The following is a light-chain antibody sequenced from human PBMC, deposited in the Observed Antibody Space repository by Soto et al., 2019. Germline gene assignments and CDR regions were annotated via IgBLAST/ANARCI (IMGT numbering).Light chain of an antibody. J-gene: IGLJ1*01. CDR1: SSDVGGYNF. Sequence: QSVLTQPASVSGSPGQSITISCTGTSSDVGGYNFVSWYQQHPDKAPKLMIYDVTNRPSGVSNRFSGSKSGNTASLTISGLQAEDEADYYCSSYTSISTYVFGTGTKVHRP. CDR2: DVT. V-gene: IGLV2-14*01. CDR3: SSYTSISTYV.